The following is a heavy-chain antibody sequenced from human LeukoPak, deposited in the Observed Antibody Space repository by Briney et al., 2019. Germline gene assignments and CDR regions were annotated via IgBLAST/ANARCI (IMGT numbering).Heavy chain of an antibody. Sequence: ASVKVSCKASGGTFSSYAISWVRQAPGQGLEWMGGIIPIFGTANYAQKFQGRVTITADESTSTAYMELSSLRSEDTAVYYCARGYSSGYKYYFDYWGQGTLVTVSS. V-gene: IGHV1-69*13. CDR1: GGTFSSYA. D-gene: IGHD3-22*01. CDR3: ARGYSSGYKYYFDY. J-gene: IGHJ4*02. CDR2: IIPIFGTA.